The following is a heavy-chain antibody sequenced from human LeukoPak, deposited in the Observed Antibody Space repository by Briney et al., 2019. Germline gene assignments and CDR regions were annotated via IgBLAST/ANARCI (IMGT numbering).Heavy chain of an antibody. V-gene: IGHV1-18*01. CDR2: ISAYNGNT. CDR3: ARVLHRDWFDP. D-gene: IGHD3-10*01. CDR1: GYTFTSYG. J-gene: IGHJ5*02. Sequence: ASVKVSCKASGYTFTSYGISWVRQAPGQGLEWMGWISAYNGNTNYAQKLQGRVTMTTDTSTSTAYMELSRLRSDDTAVYYCARVLHRDWFDPWGQGTLVTVSS.